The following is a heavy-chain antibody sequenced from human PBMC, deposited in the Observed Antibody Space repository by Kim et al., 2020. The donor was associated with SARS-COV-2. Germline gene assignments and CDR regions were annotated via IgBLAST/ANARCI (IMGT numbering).Heavy chain of an antibody. CDR3: ARDLDYYGSGTRLYYYYGMDV. V-gene: IGHV4-31*03. D-gene: IGHD3-10*01. J-gene: IGHJ6*02. CDR1: GGSISSGGYY. Sequence: SETLSLTCTVSGGSISSGGYYWSWIRQHPGKGLEWIGYIYYSGSTYYNPSLKSRVTISVDTSKNQFSLKLSSVTAADTAVYYCARDLDYYGSGTRLYYYYGMDVWGQGTTVTVSS. CDR2: IYYSGST.